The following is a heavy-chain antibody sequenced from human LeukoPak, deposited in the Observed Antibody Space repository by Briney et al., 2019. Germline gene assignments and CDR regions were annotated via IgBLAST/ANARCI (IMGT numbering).Heavy chain of an antibody. J-gene: IGHJ4*02. Sequence: ASVQVSCKASGYTFTSYDINWVRQATGQGLEWMGWMNPSSGNTGHAQKFQGRVTMTRNTSISTAYMELSSLRSEDTAVYYCARAPYDSSGYYIDYWGQGTLVTVSS. CDR2: MNPSSGNT. CDR1: GYTFTSYD. D-gene: IGHD3-22*01. CDR3: ARAPYDSSGYYIDY. V-gene: IGHV1-8*01.